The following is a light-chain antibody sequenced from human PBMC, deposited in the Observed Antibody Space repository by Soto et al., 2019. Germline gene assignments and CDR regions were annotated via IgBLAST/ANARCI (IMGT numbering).Light chain of an antibody. CDR2: WAS. V-gene: IGKV4-1*01. CDR1: QTLLYNSNKKNY. J-gene: IGKJ4*01. CDR3: QQYYSSPLT. Sequence: DIVMTQSPDSLAVSLGERASINCKSSQTLLYNSNKKNYLAWYQLRPGQPPKLLISWASTRESGVPDRFSGGGSGTDFTLTIHSLQTDDVAVYYCQQYYSSPLTFGGGTKVEIK.